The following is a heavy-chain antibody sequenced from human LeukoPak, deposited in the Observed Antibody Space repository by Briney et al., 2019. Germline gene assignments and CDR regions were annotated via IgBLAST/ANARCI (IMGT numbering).Heavy chain of an antibody. J-gene: IGHJ4*02. D-gene: IGHD3-22*01. Sequence: GGSLRLSCAASGFTFDDYGMHWVRQAPGKGLEWVSGISWNSGSIGYAGSVKGRFTISRDNAKNSLYLQMNSLRAEDTALYCCAKGNSSGYYYDGTFDYWGQGTLVTVSS. V-gene: IGHV3-9*01. CDR1: GFTFDDYG. CDR2: ISWNSGSI. CDR3: AKGNSSGYYYDGTFDY.